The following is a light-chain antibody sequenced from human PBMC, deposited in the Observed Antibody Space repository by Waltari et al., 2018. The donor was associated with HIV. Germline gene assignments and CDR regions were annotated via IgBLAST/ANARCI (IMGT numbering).Light chain of an antibody. CDR3: QQYYSSPLT. V-gene: IGKV4-1*01. Sequence: DIVMTQFLDPVVVSLRESSTIDCKSSRSALVSSSTQNYLAWYQQKPGQPPKLLYYWASTRESGVPDRFSGSGSGTDFTLTISSLQAEDVAVYYCQQYYSSPLTFGGGTKVEIK. CDR1: RSALVSSSTQNY. CDR2: WAS. J-gene: IGKJ4*01.